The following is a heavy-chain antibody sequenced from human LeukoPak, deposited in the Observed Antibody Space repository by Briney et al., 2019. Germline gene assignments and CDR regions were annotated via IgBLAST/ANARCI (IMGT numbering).Heavy chain of an antibody. V-gene: IGHV4-59*01. CDR3: ARGGTTVTTAFDI. D-gene: IGHD4-17*01. CDR1: GGSISSYY. CDR2: IYYSGST. Sequence: SETLSLTCTVSGGSISSYYWSWIRQPPGKGLEWIGYIYYSGSTNYNPSLKSRVTISVDTSKNQFSLKLSSVTAADTAVYYCARGGTTVTTAFDIWGQGTMVTVSS. J-gene: IGHJ3*02.